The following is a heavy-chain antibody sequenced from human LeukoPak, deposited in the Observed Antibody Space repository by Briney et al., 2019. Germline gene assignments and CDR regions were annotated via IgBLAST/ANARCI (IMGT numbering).Heavy chain of an antibody. CDR3: ARQGPDAFFDY. CDR2: IYYSGST. CDR1: GDSISSYD. V-gene: IGHV4-59*08. Sequence: PSETLSLTCTVSGDSISSYDWSWIRQPPGKGLEWIGYIYYSGSTNYNPSLKSRVTISVDTSKNQFSLKLSPVTAADTAVYYCARQGPDAFFDYWGQGTLVTVSS. J-gene: IGHJ4*02.